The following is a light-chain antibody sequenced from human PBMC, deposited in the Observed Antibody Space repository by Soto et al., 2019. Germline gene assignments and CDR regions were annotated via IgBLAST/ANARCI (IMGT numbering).Light chain of an antibody. CDR1: QSVSSSY. J-gene: IGKJ1*01. V-gene: IGKV3-20*01. CDR3: QQFGSSSWT. CDR2: GAS. Sequence: ESVLTQSPGTLSLSPGEKATLSCRASQSVSSSYLAWYQQKPGQAPRLLIYGASSRATGIPDRFSGSGSGTVFTLTVSRLEPEDFAVYYCQQFGSSSWTFGHGTKVEIK.